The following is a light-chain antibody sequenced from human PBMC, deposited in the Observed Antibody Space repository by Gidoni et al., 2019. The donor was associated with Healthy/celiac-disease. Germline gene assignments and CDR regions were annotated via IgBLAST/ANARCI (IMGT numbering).Light chain of an antibody. CDR1: KLGNKY. J-gene: IGLJ2*01. CDR3: QAWDSSTANVV. Sequence: SYELTHPPPVSVSPGQTASIPCSGDKLGNKYACWYQQKPGQSPVLVIYQDSKRPSGIPERFSGSNSGNTATLTISGTQAMDEADYYCQAWDSSTANVVFGGGTKLTVL. CDR2: QDS. V-gene: IGLV3-1*01.